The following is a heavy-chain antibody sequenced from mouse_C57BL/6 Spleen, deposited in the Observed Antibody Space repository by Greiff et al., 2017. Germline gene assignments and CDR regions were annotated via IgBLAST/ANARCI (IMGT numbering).Heavy chain of an antibody. D-gene: IGHD4-1*01. V-gene: IGHV1-26*01. Sequence: VQLQQSGPELVKPGASVKISCKASGYTFTDYYMNWVKQSHGKSLEWIGDINPNNGGTSYNQKFKGKATLTVDKSSSTAYMELRSLTSEDSAVYYCATANWDGYWYFDVWGTGTMVTVSS. CDR1: GYTFTDYY. J-gene: IGHJ1*03. CDR2: INPNNGGT. CDR3: ATANWDGYWYFDV.